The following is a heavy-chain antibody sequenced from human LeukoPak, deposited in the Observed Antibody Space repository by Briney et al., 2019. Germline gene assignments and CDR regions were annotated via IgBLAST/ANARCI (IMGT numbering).Heavy chain of an antibody. J-gene: IGHJ4*02. CDR2: ISGSGGST. Sequence: GGSLRLSCAASGFTFSSYSMNWVRQAPGKGLEWVSGISGSGGSTYYADSVKGRFTISRDNSKNTLYLQMNSLRAEDTAVYYCTLSPVRSACPAFDYWGQGTLVTVSS. CDR3: TLSPVRSACPAFDY. D-gene: IGHD3-3*01. V-gene: IGHV3-23*01. CDR1: GFTFSSYS.